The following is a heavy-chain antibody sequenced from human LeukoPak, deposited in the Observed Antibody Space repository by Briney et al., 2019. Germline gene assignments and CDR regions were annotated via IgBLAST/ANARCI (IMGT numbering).Heavy chain of an antibody. V-gene: IGHV4-59*08. D-gene: IGHD2-2*01. CDR1: GGSISSYY. CDR3: ARGVVVVPAAINWFDP. CDR2: IYYSGST. Sequence: SETLSLTCTVSGGSISSYYWSWIRQPPGKGLEWIGYIYYSGSTNYNPSLKSRVTISVDTSKNQFSLKLSSVTAADTAVYYCARGVVVVPAAINWFDPWGQGTLVTVSS. J-gene: IGHJ5*02.